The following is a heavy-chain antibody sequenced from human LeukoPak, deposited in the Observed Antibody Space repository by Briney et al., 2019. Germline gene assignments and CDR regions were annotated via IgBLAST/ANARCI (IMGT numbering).Heavy chain of an antibody. V-gene: IGHV3-30-3*01. CDR1: GFTFSSYA. CDR3: AKDLRRDILTGYSDY. J-gene: IGHJ4*02. CDR2: ISYDGSNK. D-gene: IGHD3-9*01. Sequence: GGSLRLSCAASGFTFSSYAMHWVRQAPGKGLEWVAVISYDGSNKYYADSVKGRFTISRDNSKNTLYLQLNSLRAEDTAVYYCAKDLRRDILTGYSDYWGQGTLVTVSS.